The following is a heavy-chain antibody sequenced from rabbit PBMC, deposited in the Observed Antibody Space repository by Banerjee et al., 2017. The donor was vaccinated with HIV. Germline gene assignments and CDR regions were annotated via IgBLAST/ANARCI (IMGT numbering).Heavy chain of an antibody. V-gene: IGHV1S40*01. J-gene: IGHJ2*01. CDR1: GFSFSSTYY. CDR3: ARNPYDRSSA. CDR2: IGTGSGST. Sequence: QSLEESGGDLVKPGASLTLTCTASGFSFSSTYYMCWVRQAPGKGLEWIGCIGTGSGSTYYASWVNGRFTISKTSSTTVTLQMTSLTAADTATYFCARNPYDRSSAWGPGTLVTVS. D-gene: IGHD1-1*01.